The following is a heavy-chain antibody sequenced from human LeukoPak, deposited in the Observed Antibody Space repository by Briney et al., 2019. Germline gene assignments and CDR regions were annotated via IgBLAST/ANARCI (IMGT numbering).Heavy chain of an antibody. Sequence: GGSLRLSCIVSGFTFSMFDMHWVRQAPGKGLEWVAVIWSDGSNKYYKDSVKGRFTISRDSPKNTLYLQMNSLRAEDTAVYHCARGLDLGYFQRWGQGTLVTVSS. CDR2: IWSDGSNK. CDR3: ARGLDLGYFQR. V-gene: IGHV3-33*01. D-gene: IGHD4-11*01. CDR1: GFTFSMFD. J-gene: IGHJ1*01.